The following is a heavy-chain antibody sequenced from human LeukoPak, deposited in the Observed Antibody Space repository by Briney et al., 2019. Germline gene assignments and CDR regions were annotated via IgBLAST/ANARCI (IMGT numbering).Heavy chain of an antibody. CDR1: GFTFTHSW. D-gene: IGHD6-6*01. CDR2: IKQDGSEK. CDR3: VRALGSSSADY. J-gene: IGHJ4*02. V-gene: IGHV3-7*01. Sequence: GGSLRLSCAAPGFTFTHSWMSWVGQAPGKGLEWVANIKQDGSEKYYVDSVEGRFTISRDNAKNSVSLQMNSLRGEDTAVYYCVRALGSSSADYWGQGTLVTVSS.